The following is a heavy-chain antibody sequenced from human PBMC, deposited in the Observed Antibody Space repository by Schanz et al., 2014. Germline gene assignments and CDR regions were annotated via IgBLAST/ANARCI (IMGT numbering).Heavy chain of an antibody. CDR2: INPNSGGT. CDR3: ARDGHSSIWDSYYFYGLDV. D-gene: IGHD6-13*01. Sequence: QVQLVQSGDEVKKPGASVKVSCKTSGHPFTAYYMHWVRQAPGQGLEWMGRINPNSGGTNYAENFQGRVTMTRDTSTSTVYVELSRLTSDDTALYYCARDGHSSIWDSYYFYGLDVWGQGTTVTVSS. V-gene: IGHV1-2*06. CDR1: GHPFTAYY. J-gene: IGHJ6*02.